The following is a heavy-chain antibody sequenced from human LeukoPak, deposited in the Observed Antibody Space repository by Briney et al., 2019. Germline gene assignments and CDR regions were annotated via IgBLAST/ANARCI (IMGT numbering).Heavy chain of an antibody. D-gene: IGHD5-24*01. CDR1: GGSISSHY. CDR2: IYYSGST. V-gene: IGHV4-59*11. CDR3: ARLRRDGYNYLGDSYYYYMDV. J-gene: IGHJ6*03. Sequence: SETLSLTCTVSGGSISSHYWSWIRQPPGKGLEWIGYIYYSGSTNYNPSLKSLVTISVDTSKNQFSLKLSSVTAADTAVYYCARLRRDGYNYLGDSYYYYMDVWGKGTTVTVSS.